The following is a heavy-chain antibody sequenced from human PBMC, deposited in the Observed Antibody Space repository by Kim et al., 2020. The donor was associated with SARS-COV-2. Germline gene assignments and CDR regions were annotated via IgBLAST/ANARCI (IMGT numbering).Heavy chain of an antibody. V-gene: IGHV3-11*01. D-gene: IGHD3-22*01. CDR1: GFTFSDYY. CDR2: ISSSGSTI. CDR3: ARVVPDYYDSSGYHFDY. Sequence: GGSLRLSCAASGFTFSDYYMSWIRQAPGKGLEWVSYISSSGSTIYYADSVKGRFTISRDNAKNSLYLQMNSLRAEDTAVYYCARVVPDYYDSSGYHFDYWGQGTLVTVSS. J-gene: IGHJ4*02.